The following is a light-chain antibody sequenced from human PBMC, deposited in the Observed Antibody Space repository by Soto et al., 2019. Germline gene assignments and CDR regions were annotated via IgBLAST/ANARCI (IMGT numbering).Light chain of an antibody. Sequence: QSVLTQPASVSGSPGQSITISCTGTSTDVGRYNYVSWYQQHPGKAPKLMVYDVSNRPSWVSNRFSGSKSGITASLTISGLQAEDEADYYCTSYTSDGTYVFGAGT. V-gene: IGLV2-14*01. CDR2: DVS. J-gene: IGLJ1*01. CDR1: STDVGRYNY. CDR3: TSYTSDGTYV.